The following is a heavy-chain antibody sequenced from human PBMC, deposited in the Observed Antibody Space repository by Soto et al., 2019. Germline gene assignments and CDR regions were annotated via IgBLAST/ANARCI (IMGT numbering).Heavy chain of an antibody. J-gene: IGHJ6*02. CDR3: ARDLRSDLGEDYYYYYGMDV. CDR1: GGSISSGDYY. CDR2: IYYSGST. Sequence: SETLSLTCTVSGGSISSGDYYWSWVRQPPGKGLEWIGYIYYSGSTYYNPSLKSRVTISVDTSKNQFSLKLSSVTAADTAVYYCARDLRSDLGEDYYYYYGMDVWGQGTTVTVSS. D-gene: IGHD3-16*01. V-gene: IGHV4-30-4*01.